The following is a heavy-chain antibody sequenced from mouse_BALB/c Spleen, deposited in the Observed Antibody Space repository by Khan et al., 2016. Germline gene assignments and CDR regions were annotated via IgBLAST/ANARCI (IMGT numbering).Heavy chain of an antibody. J-gene: IGHJ4*01. CDR1: GFDFSRYW. V-gene: IGHV4-1*02. Sequence: EVELVESGGGLVQPGGSLKLSCAASGFDFSRYWMSWVRQAPGKGLEWIGEINPDSSTINYTPSLKDKFIISRDNAKNTLYLQMSKVRSEDTALYYCARHGYYAMYYWGQGTSVTVSS. CDR2: INPDSSTI. CDR3: ARHGYYAMYY.